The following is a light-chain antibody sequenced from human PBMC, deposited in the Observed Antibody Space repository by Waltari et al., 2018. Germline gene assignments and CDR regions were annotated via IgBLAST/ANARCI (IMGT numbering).Light chain of an antibody. J-gene: IGLJ2*01. V-gene: IGLV3-21*03. CDR1: NIGSKS. Sequence: SYVLTQPPSVSVAPGKTARITCGGNNIGSKSVHWYQQKPGQAPVLVVYDDSDRPSGIPGRFSGSNSGNTATLTSSRVEAGDEADYYCQVWDSSSDHYVVFGGGTKLTVL. CDR3: QVWDSSSDHYVV. CDR2: DDS.